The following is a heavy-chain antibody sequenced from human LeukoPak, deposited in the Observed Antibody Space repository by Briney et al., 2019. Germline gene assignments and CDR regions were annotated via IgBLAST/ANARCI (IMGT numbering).Heavy chain of an antibody. CDR3: ARQYYDFWSGYPSYFDY. V-gene: IGHV1-69*10. J-gene: IGHJ4*02. Sequence: ASVKVSCKASGGTFSNYAISWVRQAPGQGLEWMGGIIPILGIANYAQKFQGRVTITADKSTSTAYMELSSLRSEDTAVYYCARQYYDFWSGYPSYFDYWGQGTLVTVSS. D-gene: IGHD3-3*01. CDR2: IIPILGIA. CDR1: GGTFSNYA.